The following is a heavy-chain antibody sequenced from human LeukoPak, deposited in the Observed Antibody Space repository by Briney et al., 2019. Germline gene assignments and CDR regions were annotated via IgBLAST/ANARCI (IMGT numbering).Heavy chain of an antibody. CDR2: ISGSGGST. CDR1: GFTFSSYA. D-gene: IGHD6-19*01. CDR3: AKGSGYSSGWPQSFDY. V-gene: IGHV3-23*01. Sequence: PGGSLRLSCAASGFTFSSYAMSWVRQAPGKELEWVSAISGSGGSTYYADSVKGRFTISRDNSKNTLYLQMNSLRAEDTAVYYCAKGSGYSSGWPQSFDYWGQGTLVTVSS. J-gene: IGHJ4*02.